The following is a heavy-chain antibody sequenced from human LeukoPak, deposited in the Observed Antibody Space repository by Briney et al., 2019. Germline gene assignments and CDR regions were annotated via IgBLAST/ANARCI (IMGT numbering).Heavy chain of an antibody. Sequence: PSETLSLTCTVSGGSISSSNYYWGWIRQPPGKGLEWIVSFYYSGSTYYNPSLKSRVTISVGTSKNQLSLKLNSLTAADTAIYYCARRYCSGASCDSVGFDPWGQGTLVTVSS. CDR2: FYYSGST. D-gene: IGHD2-15*01. J-gene: IGHJ5*02. V-gene: IGHV4-39*01. CDR1: GGSISSSNYY. CDR3: ARRYCSGASCDSVGFDP.